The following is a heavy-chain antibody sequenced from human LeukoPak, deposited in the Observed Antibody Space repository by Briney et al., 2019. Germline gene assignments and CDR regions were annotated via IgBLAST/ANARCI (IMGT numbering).Heavy chain of an antibody. V-gene: IGHV4-38-2*02. CDR3: ATGDIAVAGEPTDY. CDR1: GYSISSGYY. D-gene: IGHD6-19*01. CDR2: IYHSGST. Sequence: SETLSLTCTVSGYSISSGYYWGWIRQPPGKGLEWIGSIYHSGSTYYNPSLKSRVTISVDTSKNQFSLKLSSVTAADTAVYYCATGDIAVAGEPTDYWGQGTLVTVSS. J-gene: IGHJ4*02.